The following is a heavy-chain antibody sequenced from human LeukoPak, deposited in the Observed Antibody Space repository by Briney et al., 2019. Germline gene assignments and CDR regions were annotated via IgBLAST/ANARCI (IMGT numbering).Heavy chain of an antibody. D-gene: IGHD3-10*01. V-gene: IGHV3-33*06. CDR2: IWYDRSNK. Sequence: GGSLRLSCAASGFTFSSYGMHWVRQAPGKGLEWVAVIWYDRSNKYYADSVKGRFTISRDNSKNTLYLQMNSLRAEDTAVYYCAKDYGSGSYNNWFDPWGQGTLVTVSS. CDR1: GFTFSSYG. J-gene: IGHJ5*02. CDR3: AKDYGSGSYNNWFDP.